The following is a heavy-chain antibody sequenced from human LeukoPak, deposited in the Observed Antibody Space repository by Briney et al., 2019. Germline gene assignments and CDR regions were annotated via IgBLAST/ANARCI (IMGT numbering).Heavy chain of an antibody. J-gene: IGHJ4*02. D-gene: IGHD3-3*01. Sequence: SVKVSCKASGGTFSSYAISWVRQAPGQGLEWMGGIIPIFGTANYAQKFQGRVTITADKSTSTAYMELSSLRSEDTAVYHCASERGGVTHFDYWGQGTLVTVSS. CDR3: ASERGGVTHFDY. CDR2: IIPIFGTA. V-gene: IGHV1-69*06. CDR1: GGTFSSYA.